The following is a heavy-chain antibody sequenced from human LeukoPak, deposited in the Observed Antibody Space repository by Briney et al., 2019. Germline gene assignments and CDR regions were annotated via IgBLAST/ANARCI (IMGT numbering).Heavy chain of an antibody. CDR3: AKDRDFDY. D-gene: IGHD3-10*01. CDR2: ISYDGSNK. J-gene: IGHJ4*02. V-gene: IGHV3-30-3*01. Sequence: GGSLRLSCAASGFTFSSYAMHWVRQAPGKGLEWVAVISYDGSNKYYADSVKGRFTTSRDNSKNTLYLQMNSLRAEDTAVYYCAKDRDFDYWGQGTLVTVSS. CDR1: GFTFSSYA.